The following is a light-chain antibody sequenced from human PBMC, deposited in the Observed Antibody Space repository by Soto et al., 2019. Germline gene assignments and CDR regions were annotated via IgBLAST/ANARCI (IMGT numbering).Light chain of an antibody. J-gene: IGLJ1*01. V-gene: IGLV1-40*01. CDR3: QSYDSSLSGYV. CDR2: GNS. CDR1: SSNIGAGYD. Sequence: QAVVTQPPSVSGAPGQRVTISCTGSSSNIGAGYDVHWYQQLPGTAPKLLICGNSNRPSGVPDRFSGSKSGTSASLAITGLQAEDEADYYCQSYDSSLSGYVFGTGTKVTVL.